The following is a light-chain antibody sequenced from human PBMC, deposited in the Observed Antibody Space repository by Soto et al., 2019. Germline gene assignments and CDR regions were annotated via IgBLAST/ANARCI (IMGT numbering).Light chain of an antibody. V-gene: IGLV1-47*01. CDR1: SSNIGSNY. CDR3: AAWDDTLNGLV. J-gene: IGLJ2*01. Sequence: VLTQPPSASGTPGQRVTISCSGSSSNIGSNYVYWYQQVPGTAPRLLMYRASQRPSGVPDRFSGSKSGTSASLAISGLRSEDEADYYCAAWDDTLNGLVFGGGTKLTVL. CDR2: RAS.